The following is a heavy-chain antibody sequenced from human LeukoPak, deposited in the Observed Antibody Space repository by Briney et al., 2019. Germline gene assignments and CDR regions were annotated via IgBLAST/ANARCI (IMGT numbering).Heavy chain of an antibody. CDR3: AKDFYGSGSRYTGAFDI. CDR1: GFTFTSYA. CDR2: ISASGGST. Sequence: GGSLRLSCASSGFTFTSYAMGWVRQAPGKGLEWVSLISASGGSTYYAGSVKGRFTVSRDNSKNTLYVQMNSLRAEDTAVYYCAKDFYGSGSRYTGAFDIWGQGTMVTVSS. J-gene: IGHJ3*02. V-gene: IGHV3-23*01. D-gene: IGHD3-10*01.